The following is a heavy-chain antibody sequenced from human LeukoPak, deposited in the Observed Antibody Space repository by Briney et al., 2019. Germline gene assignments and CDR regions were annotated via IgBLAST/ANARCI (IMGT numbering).Heavy chain of an antibody. CDR1: GGSIRSGGYY. J-gene: IGHJ6*02. D-gene: IGHD3-22*01. Sequence: PSETLSLTCTVSGGSIRSGGYYWSWIRQHPGKGLEWIGFIYNSGSTYYNPSLKSRVTIAVDTSQNQFSLKLSSVTAADTAVYYCARGRSGGYNDSSGYPAYYGMDVWGQGTTVTVSS. CDR3: ARGRSGGYNDSSGYPAYYGMDV. CDR2: IYNSGST. V-gene: IGHV4-31*03.